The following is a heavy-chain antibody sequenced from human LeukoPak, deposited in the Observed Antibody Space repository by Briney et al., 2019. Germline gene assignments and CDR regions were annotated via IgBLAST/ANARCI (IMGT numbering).Heavy chain of an antibody. Sequence: GGSLRLSCAASGFTFRSYSMNWVRQAPGKGLEWVSAIDPSSTYIYYADSVKGRFTISRDNAENSLYLQMNSLRVEDTAVYYCARAPYYYDSSGYSSPFDYWGQGTLVTVSS. J-gene: IGHJ4*02. V-gene: IGHV3-21*01. D-gene: IGHD3-22*01. CDR1: GFTFRSYS. CDR3: ARAPYYYDSSGYSSPFDY. CDR2: IDPSSTYI.